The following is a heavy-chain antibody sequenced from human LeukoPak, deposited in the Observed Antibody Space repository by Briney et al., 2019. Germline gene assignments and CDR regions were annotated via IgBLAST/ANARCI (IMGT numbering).Heavy chain of an antibody. CDR2: INAGNGNT. CDR3: ARALHYDFWSGQGY. V-gene: IGHV1-3*01. J-gene: IGHJ4*02. D-gene: IGHD3-3*01. CDR1: GYTFTSYA. Sequence: ASVTVSCKASGYTFTSYAMHWVRQAPGQRLEWMGWINAGNGNTKYSQKFQGRVTITRDTSASTAYMELSSLRSEDTPVYYCARALHYDFWSGQGYWGQGTLVTVSS.